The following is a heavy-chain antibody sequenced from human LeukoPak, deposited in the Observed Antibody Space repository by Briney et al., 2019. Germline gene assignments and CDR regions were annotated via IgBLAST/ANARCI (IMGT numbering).Heavy chain of an antibody. CDR3: ARLAVAWFGELFGSFSNTDY. Sequence: ASVKVSGKASGYTFTGYYMHWVRQAPGQGLEWMGWINPNIGGTNYAQKFQGRVTMTRDTSISTAYMELSRLRSDDTAVYYCARLAVAWFGELFGSFSNTDYWGQGTLVTVSS. D-gene: IGHD3-10*01. CDR1: GYTFTGYY. J-gene: IGHJ4*02. V-gene: IGHV1-2*02. CDR2: INPNIGGT.